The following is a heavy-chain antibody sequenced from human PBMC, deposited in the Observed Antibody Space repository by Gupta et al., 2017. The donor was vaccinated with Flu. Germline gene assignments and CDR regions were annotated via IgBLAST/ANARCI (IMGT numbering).Heavy chain of an antibody. J-gene: IGHJ5*02. Sequence: KGLEWVAVISYDGSNKYYADSVKGRFTISRDNSKNTLYLQMNSLRAEDTAVYYCARDSATVVSQRSYNWFDPWGQGTLVTVSS. CDR2: ISYDGSNK. CDR3: ARDSATVVSQRSYNWFDP. D-gene: IGHD4-17*01. V-gene: IGHV3-30-3*01.